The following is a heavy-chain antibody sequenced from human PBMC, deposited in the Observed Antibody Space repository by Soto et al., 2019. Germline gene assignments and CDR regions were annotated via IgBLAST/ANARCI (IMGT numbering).Heavy chain of an antibody. CDR2: VYYSGRT. CDR1: GDSISSVSYY. J-gene: IGHJ4*02. D-gene: IGHD5-18*01. Sequence: SETLSLTCTVSGDSISSVSYYWGWIRQPPGKGLECIGSVYYSGRTYYNPSLESRVTISVDTSKSQFSLNLRSVTAADTAVYYCARQSSGYTYGGGFDYWGQGTLVTVSS. CDR3: ARQSSGYTYGGGFDY. V-gene: IGHV4-39*01.